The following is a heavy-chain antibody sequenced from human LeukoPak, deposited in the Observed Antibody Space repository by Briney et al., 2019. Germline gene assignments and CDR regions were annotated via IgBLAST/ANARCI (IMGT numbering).Heavy chain of an antibody. J-gene: IGHJ6*02. CDR2: IIPILGIA. V-gene: IGHV1-69*04. CDR3: APGINYYYYGMDV. D-gene: IGHD2/OR15-2a*01. CDR1: GGTFSSYA. Sequence: SVKVSCKASGGTFSSYAISWVRQAPGQGLEWMGRIIPILGIANYAQKFQGRVTIAADKSTSTAYMELSSLRSEDTAVYYCAPGINYYYYGMDVWGQGTTVTVSS.